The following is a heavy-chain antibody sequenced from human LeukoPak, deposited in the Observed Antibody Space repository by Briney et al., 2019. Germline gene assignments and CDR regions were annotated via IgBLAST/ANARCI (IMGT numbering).Heavy chain of an antibody. D-gene: IGHD3-10*01. CDR1: GYSFTSYW. CDR3: ARGVREWFGEYQYYFDY. CDR2: IYPGDSDT. J-gene: IGHJ4*02. Sequence: GESLKISGKGSGYSFTSYWSGWVRQMPGKGLEWMEIIYPGDSDTRHSPSFQVKVTIAADKYISTAYLHWISLEATDTSMYSCARGVREWFGEYQYYFDYWGQGTLVTVSS. V-gene: IGHV5-51*01.